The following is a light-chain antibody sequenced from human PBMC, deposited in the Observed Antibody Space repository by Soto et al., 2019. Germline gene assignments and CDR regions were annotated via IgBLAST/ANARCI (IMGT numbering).Light chain of an antibody. J-gene: IGKJ5*01. CDR2: GAS. Sequence: EIVLTQSPGTLSLSPGERVTLSCRASQSVTSSYLAWYQQKRGQAPRLLIYGASNRATGIPDRFSGSGSGTDFTLTISRLEPEDFAVYYCQQYNYWPITFGQGIRLEI. V-gene: IGKV3-20*01. CDR3: QQYNYWPIT. CDR1: QSVTSSY.